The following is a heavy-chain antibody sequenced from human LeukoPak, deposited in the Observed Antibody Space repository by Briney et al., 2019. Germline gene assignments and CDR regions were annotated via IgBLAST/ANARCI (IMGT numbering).Heavy chain of an antibody. CDR1: RFTFSSHW. Sequence: GGSLRLSCAGSRFTFSSHWIGWVRQAPGKGLEWVSSVSGSGRNTFYPDSVEGRFTISRDNSKNTVYLQMNSLRADDTAVYYCVKSRRVGANQRGLFDYWGQGTLVTVSP. CDR2: VSGSGRNT. D-gene: IGHD1-26*01. J-gene: IGHJ4*02. CDR3: VKSRRVGANQRGLFDY. V-gene: IGHV3-23*01.